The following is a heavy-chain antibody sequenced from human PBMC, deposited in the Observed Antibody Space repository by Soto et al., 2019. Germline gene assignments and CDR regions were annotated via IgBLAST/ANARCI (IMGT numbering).Heavy chain of an antibody. Sequence: QVQLQQSGPGLVKPSQTLSLTCAISGDSVSSNTAAWNWIRQSPSRGLEWLGRTYYRSRWYTDYAVSVDSRITIDPDTSKNQFSLQLNSVTAKDTAVYYCAREGVGPTTSWVRFDPWGQGTLVTVSS. J-gene: IGHJ5*02. CDR1: GDSVSSNTAA. V-gene: IGHV6-1*01. CDR3: AREGVGPTTSWVRFDP. D-gene: IGHD1-26*01. CDR2: TYYRSRWYT.